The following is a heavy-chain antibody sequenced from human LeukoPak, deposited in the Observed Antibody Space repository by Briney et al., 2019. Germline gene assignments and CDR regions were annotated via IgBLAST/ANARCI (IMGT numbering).Heavy chain of an antibody. CDR2: ISAYNGNT. CDR3: ARAEYCSGDTCYSGWFDP. V-gene: IGHV1-18*03. CDR1: GYTFTTYG. J-gene: IGHJ5*02. Sequence: ASVKVSCKASGYTFTTYGISWVRQAPGQGLEWMGWISAYNGNTKYAQNLQGRVTMTTDTSTNTVYMELRSLRSDDMAVYYCARAEYCSGDTCYSGWFDPWGQGTLVTVSS. D-gene: IGHD2-15*01.